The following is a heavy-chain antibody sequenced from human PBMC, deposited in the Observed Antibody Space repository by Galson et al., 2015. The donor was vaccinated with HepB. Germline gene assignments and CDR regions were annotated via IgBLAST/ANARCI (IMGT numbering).Heavy chain of an antibody. CDR2: IWYDGSNK. CDR1: GFTFSSYG. CDR3: ARDLSEFDIAVAGAYGMDV. D-gene: IGHD6-19*01. V-gene: IGHV3-33*01. J-gene: IGHJ6*02. Sequence: SLRLSCAASGFTFSSYGMHWVRQAPGKGLEWVAVIWYDGSNKYYADSVKGRFTISRDNSKNTLYLQMNSLRAEDTAVYYCARDLSEFDIAVAGAYGMDVWGQGTTVTVSS.